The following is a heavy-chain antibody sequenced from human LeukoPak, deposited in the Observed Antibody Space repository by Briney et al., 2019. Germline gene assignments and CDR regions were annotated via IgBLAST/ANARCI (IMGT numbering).Heavy chain of an antibody. Sequence: ASVKVSCKASGYTFTGYYMHWVRQAPGQGLEWMGWINPNSGGTNYAQKFQGRVTMTRDTSISTAYMELSRLRSDDTAVYYCATIRFHAHVVPRVHHAKIFDYWGQGTLVTVSS. D-gene: IGHD1-1*01. V-gene: IGHV1-2*02. CDR1: GYTFTGYY. CDR3: ATIRFHAHVVPRVHHAKIFDY. CDR2: INPNSGGT. J-gene: IGHJ4*02.